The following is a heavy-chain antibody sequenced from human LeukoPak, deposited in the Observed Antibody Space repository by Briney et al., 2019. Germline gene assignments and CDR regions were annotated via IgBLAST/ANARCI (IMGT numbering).Heavy chain of an antibody. D-gene: IGHD3-22*01. Sequence: GGSLRLSCAASGFTFSSYRMSWVRQAPGKGLEWVANIKQDGSEKYYVDSVKGRFTISRDNAKNSLYLQMNSLRAEDTAVYYCARETMIVVANDYWGQGTLVAVSS. V-gene: IGHV3-7*01. J-gene: IGHJ4*02. CDR1: GFTFSSYR. CDR3: ARETMIVVANDY. CDR2: IKQDGSEK.